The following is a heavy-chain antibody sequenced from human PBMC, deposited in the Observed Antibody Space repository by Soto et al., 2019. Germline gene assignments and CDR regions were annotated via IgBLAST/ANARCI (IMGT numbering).Heavy chain of an antibody. V-gene: IGHV3-15*01. D-gene: IGHD2-15*01. CDR3: TTDQGGPLLPPIDY. J-gene: IGHJ4*02. CDR2: IKSKTDGGTT. CDR1: GFTFSNAW. Sequence: GGSLRLSCAASGFTFSNAWMSWVRQAPGKGLEWVGRIKSKTDGGTTDYAAPVKGRFTISRDDSKNTLYLQMNSLKTEDTAVYYCTTDQGGPLLPPIDYWGQGTLVTVSS.